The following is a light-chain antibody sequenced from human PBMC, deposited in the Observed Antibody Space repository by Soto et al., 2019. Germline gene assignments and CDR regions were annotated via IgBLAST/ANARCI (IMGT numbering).Light chain of an antibody. CDR2: DVS. Sequence: QSALTQPASVSGSHGQSITISCTGTSSDVGGYNYVSWYQQHPGKAPKLMIYDVSKRPSGVSNRFSGYKSGNTASLTISGLQAEDEADYYCRSYTISSTLHGLFGGGTQLTVL. CDR1: SSDVGGYNY. V-gene: IGLV2-14*01. J-gene: IGLJ2*01. CDR3: RSYTISSTLHGL.